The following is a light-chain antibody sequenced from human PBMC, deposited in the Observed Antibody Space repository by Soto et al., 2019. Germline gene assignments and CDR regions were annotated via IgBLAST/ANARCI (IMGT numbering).Light chain of an antibody. CDR3: QQANRFPLT. CDR2: AAS. Sequence: DIRMTQSPSSVSASVEDSVTITCRASQSISSWLAGYQQKPGRAPKLLIYAASSLQSGVPSRFTRSGSGTAFPLTISSLQPADFASYYSQQANRFPLTFGGENRVDIK. V-gene: IGKV1-12*01. J-gene: IGKJ4*01. CDR1: QSISSW.